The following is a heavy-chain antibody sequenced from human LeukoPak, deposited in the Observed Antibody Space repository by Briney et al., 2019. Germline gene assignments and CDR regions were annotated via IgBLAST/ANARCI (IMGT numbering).Heavy chain of an antibody. J-gene: IGHJ3*02. CDR3: AKDMVYQLLVGDAFDI. CDR2: ISWIGGSI. Sequence: GGSLRLSCAASGFTFADYAMHWVRQAPGKGLGWVSGISWIGGSIAYADSVKGRFTISRDNAKNSLYLQMNSLRAEDMALYYCAKDMVYQLLVGDAFDIWGQGTMVTVSS. V-gene: IGHV3-9*03. CDR1: GFTFADYA. D-gene: IGHD2-2*01.